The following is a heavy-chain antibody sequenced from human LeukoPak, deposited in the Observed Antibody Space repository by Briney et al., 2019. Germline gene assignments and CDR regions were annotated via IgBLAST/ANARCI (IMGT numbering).Heavy chain of an antibody. J-gene: IGHJ4*02. CDR2: ISSSSSYI. CDR1: GFTFSSYS. V-gene: IGHV3-21*01. Sequence: GGSLRLSCAASGFTFSSYSMNWVRQAPGKGLEWVSSISSSSSYIYYADSVKGRFTISRDNAKNSLYLQMNSLRAEDTAVYYCARGVPFGITPLYYFDCWGQGTLVTVSS. CDR3: ARGVPFGITPLYYFDC. D-gene: IGHD2-15*01.